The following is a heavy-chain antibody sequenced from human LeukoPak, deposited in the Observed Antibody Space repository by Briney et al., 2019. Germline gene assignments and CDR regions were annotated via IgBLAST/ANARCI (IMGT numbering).Heavy chain of an antibody. V-gene: IGHV4-59*01. CDR3: ARHGDLYYYYYMDV. CDR1: GGSISSYY. J-gene: IGHJ6*03. CDR2: IYYSGST. D-gene: IGHD3-10*01. Sequence: PSETLSLTCTVSGGSISSYYWSWIRRPPGKGLEWIGYIYYSGSTNYNPSLKSRVTISVDTSKNQFSLKLSSVTAADTAVYYCARHGDLYYYYYMDVWGKGTTVTVSS.